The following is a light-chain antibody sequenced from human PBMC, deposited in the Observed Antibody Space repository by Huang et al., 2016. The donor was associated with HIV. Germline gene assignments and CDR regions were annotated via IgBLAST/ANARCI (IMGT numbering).Light chain of an antibody. CDR1: QGVSSSY. V-gene: IGKV3D-20*01. CDR2: DAS. Sequence: EIVLTQSPATLSLSPGERATLSCGASQGVSSSYLAWYQQKPGLAPRLLIYDASSRATGSPDRVSGSGSGTDFTLTISRLEPEDFAVYYCQQYGSSPITFGQGTRLEIK. CDR3: QQYGSSPIT. J-gene: IGKJ5*01.